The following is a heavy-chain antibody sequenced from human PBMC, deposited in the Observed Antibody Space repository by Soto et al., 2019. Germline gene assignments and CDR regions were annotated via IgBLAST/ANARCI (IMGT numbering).Heavy chain of an antibody. J-gene: IGHJ6*04. CDR3: TTGFKYYDFWSGYFPMDV. D-gene: IGHD3-3*01. Sequence: GGSLRLSCAASGFTFSNAWMSWVRQAPGKGLEWVGRIKSKTDVGTTDYAAPVKGRFTISRDDSKNTLYLQMNSLKTEDTAVYYCTTGFKYYDFWSGYFPMDVWGKGTTVTVSS. V-gene: IGHV3-15*01. CDR1: GFTFSNAW. CDR2: IKSKTDVGTT.